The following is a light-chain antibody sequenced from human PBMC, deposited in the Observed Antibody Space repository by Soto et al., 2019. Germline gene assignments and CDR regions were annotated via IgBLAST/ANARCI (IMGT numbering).Light chain of an antibody. CDR2: EVS. Sequence: QSALTQPASVSGSPGQSITISCTGTSSDVGTYNLVSWYQQHPGKAPKLMIYEVSERPSGVSNRFSGSKSGNTASLTISGLQAEDEADYYCCSYAGSTTSFGGGTKLTVL. J-gene: IGLJ2*01. CDR1: SSDVGTYNL. CDR3: CSYAGSTTS. V-gene: IGLV2-23*02.